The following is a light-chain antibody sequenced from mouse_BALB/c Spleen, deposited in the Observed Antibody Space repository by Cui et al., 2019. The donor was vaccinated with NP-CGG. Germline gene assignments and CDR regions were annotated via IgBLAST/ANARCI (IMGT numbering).Light chain of an antibody. CDR2: GTN. V-gene: IGLV1*01. J-gene: IGLJ1*01. Sequence: QAVVTQESALTTSPGETVTLTCHSSTGAVTTSNYANWVQEKPDHLFTGLIGGTNNRAPGVPARFSGFLIGDKAALTITGAQTEDEAIYFCALWYSNHWVFGGGTKLTVL. CDR3: ALWYSNHWV. CDR1: TGAVTTSNY.